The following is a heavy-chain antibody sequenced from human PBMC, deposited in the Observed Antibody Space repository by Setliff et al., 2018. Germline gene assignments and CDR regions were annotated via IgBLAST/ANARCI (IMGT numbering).Heavy chain of an antibody. V-gene: IGHV4-34*01. J-gene: IGHJ4*02. CDR3: ARTYNFWSGYFDY. D-gene: IGHD3-3*01. Sequence: PSETLSLTCAVYGGSFSGYYWSWIRQPPGEGLEWIGEINHSGSTNNNPSLKSRVTISVDTSKNQFSLKLSSVTAADTAVYYCARTYNFWSGYFDYWGQGTLVTVSS. CDR1: GGSFSGYY. CDR2: INHSGST.